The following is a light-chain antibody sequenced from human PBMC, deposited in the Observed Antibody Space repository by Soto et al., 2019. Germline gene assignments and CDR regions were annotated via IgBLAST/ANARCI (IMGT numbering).Light chain of an antibody. J-gene: IGKJ3*01. CDR1: QDISSA. Sequence: GDRVTLTCRASQDISSALAWYRQNPGKAPKLLIYDASSLESGVPSRFSGSGSGTDFTLTISSLQPEDFATYYCQLFNTSPLFTFGPGTKVDIK. CDR2: DAS. V-gene: IGKV1-13*02. CDR3: QLFNTSPLFT.